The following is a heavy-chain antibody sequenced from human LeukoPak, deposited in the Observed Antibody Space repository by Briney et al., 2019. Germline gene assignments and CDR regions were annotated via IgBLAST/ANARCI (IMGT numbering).Heavy chain of an antibody. D-gene: IGHD3-9*01. V-gene: IGHV1-3*03. J-gene: IGHJ4*02. CDR1: GYTFTNYA. CDR3: ARGSRYHDWLSPLDS. Sequence: ASVKVSCKASGYTFTNYAMHWVRQAPGQRLEWMGWINTGNGNTKYSQEFQGRVTITRDTSANTAYMELSSLRSEDMAVYYCARGSRYHDWLSPLDSWGQGTLVTVSS. CDR2: INTGNGNT.